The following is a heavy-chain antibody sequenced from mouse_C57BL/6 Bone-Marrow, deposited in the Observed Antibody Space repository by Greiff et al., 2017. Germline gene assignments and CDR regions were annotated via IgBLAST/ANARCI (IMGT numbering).Heavy chain of an antibody. Sequence: EVQLQQSGAELVRPGASVKLSCTASGFNIKDDYMHWVKQRPEQGLEWIGWIDPENGDTEYASKFQGKATITADTSSNTAYLQLSSLTSEDTAVYYCTTEMITCHFDYWGQGTTLTVSS. CDR1: GFNIKDDY. J-gene: IGHJ2*01. D-gene: IGHD2-4*01. CDR3: TTEMITCHFDY. V-gene: IGHV14-4*01. CDR2: IDPENGDT.